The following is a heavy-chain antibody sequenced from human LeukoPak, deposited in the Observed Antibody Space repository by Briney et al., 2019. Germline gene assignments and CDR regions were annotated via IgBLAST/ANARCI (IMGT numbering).Heavy chain of an antibody. J-gene: IGHJ4*02. CDR3: ARGFDVVDY. D-gene: IGHD3-10*02. Sequence: GSLRLSCAASGFTFSSYAMSWIRQPPGKGLEWIGEINHSGSTNYNPSLKSRVTISVDTSKNQFSLKLSSVTAADTAVYYCARGFDVVDYWGQGTLVTVSS. CDR1: GFTFSSYA. CDR2: INHSGST. V-gene: IGHV4-34*01.